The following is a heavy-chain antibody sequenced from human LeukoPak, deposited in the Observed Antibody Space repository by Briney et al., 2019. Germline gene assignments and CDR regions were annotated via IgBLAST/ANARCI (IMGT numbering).Heavy chain of an antibody. D-gene: IGHD2-21*02. V-gene: IGHV3-7*01. Sequence: GGSLRLSCAASGFTFSSYWMNWVHQAPGKGLEWVANIKQDGSEKFYVDSVKGRFTISRDNAKDSLYLQMNSLRAEDTAVYYCAREGVTDFDYWGQGTLVTVSS. CDR2: IKQDGSEK. CDR3: AREGVTDFDY. CDR1: GFTFSSYW. J-gene: IGHJ4*02.